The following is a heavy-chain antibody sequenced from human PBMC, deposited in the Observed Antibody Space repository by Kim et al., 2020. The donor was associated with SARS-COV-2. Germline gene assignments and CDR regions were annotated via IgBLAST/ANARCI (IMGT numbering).Heavy chain of an antibody. J-gene: IGHJ6*02. Sequence: SETLSLTCTVSGGSISSYYWSWIRQPPGKGLEWIGYIYYSGSTNYNPSLKSRVTISVDTSKNQFSLKLSSVTAADTAVYYCARSPPYSSSWLGTHYYGMDVWGQGTTVTVSS. CDR1: GGSISSYY. CDR2: IYYSGST. V-gene: IGHV4-59*01. D-gene: IGHD6-13*01. CDR3: ARSPPYSSSWLGTHYYGMDV.